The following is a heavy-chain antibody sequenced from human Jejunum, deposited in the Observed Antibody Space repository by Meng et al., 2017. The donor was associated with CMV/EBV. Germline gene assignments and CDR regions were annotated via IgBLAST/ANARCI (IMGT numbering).Heavy chain of an antibody. CDR1: GYTFSNYG. J-gene: IGHJ4*02. D-gene: IGHD3-3*01. CDR2: ISPYNDNA. Sequence: KASGYTFSNYGFTWVRRAPGQGLAWLGYISPYNDNANYAQKFQGRVTMTRDTSTSTAYMELRSLRADDTAVYYCARVFGVAYFDSWGQGTLVTVSS. V-gene: IGHV1-18*01. CDR3: ARVFGVAYFDS.